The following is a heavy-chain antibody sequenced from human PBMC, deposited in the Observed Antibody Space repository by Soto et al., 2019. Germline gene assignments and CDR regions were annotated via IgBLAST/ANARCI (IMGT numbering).Heavy chain of an antibody. CDR2: ISGSGGST. V-gene: IGHV3-23*01. J-gene: IGHJ3*02. CDR3: AKGRSKYSSSFDAFDI. Sequence: GGSLRLSCAASGFTFSSYAMSWVRQAPGKGLEWVSAISGSGGSTYYADSVKGRFTISRDNSKNTLYLQMNSLRAEDTAVYYCAKGRSKYSSSFDAFDIWGQGTMVTVSS. D-gene: IGHD6-6*01. CDR1: GFTFSSYA.